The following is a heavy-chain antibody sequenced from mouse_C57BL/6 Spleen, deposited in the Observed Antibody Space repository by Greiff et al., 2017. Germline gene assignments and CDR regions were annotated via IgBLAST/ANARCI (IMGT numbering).Heavy chain of an antibody. CDR1: GYTFTSYG. J-gene: IGHJ2*01. V-gene: IGHV1-81*01. D-gene: IGHD1-1*01. CDR3: ARKALTTVVAWYYFDY. Sequence: QVQLQQSGAELARTGASVKLSCKASGYTFTSYGISWVKQRTGQGLEWIGEIYPRSGNTYYNEKFKGKATLTADKSSSTAYMELRSLTSEDSAVYFCARKALTTVVAWYYFDYWGQGTTLTVSS. CDR2: IYPRSGNT.